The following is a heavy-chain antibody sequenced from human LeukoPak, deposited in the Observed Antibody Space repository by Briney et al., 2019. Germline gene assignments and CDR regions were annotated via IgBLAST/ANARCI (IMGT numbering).Heavy chain of an antibody. CDR1: GYTFTSYY. J-gene: IGHJ4*02. CDR2: INPSGGST. V-gene: IGHV1-46*01. D-gene: IGHD3-22*01. Sequence: ASVKVSCKASGYTFTSYYMHWVRQAPGQGLEWMGIINPSGGSTSYAQKFQGRVTMIRDTSTSTVYMELSSLRSEDTAVYYCAREPPHDYYDSSGYNWGQGTLVTVSS. CDR3: AREPPHDYYDSSGYN.